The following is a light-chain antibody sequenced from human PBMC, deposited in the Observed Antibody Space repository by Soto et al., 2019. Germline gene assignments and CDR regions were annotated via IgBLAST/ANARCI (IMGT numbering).Light chain of an antibody. CDR2: AAS. CDR1: QSVDSSS. J-gene: IGKJ2*01. CDR3: QQYGNSRYT. V-gene: IGKV3-20*01. Sequence: ETVLAQSPGTLSLSPGERATLSCRASQSVDSSSLGWYQQKPDQAPRLLIYAASSRATGIPDRFSGSGSGTDFTLTISRLEAEDFAVYYCQQYGNSRYTFGQGTRLEIK.